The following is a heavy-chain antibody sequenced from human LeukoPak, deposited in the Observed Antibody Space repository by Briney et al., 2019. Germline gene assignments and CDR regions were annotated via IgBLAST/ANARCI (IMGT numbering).Heavy chain of an antibody. J-gene: IGHJ3*02. CDR2: ISAYNGNT. CDR3: ARVLGYYYGSGSYKGDAFDI. V-gene: IGHV1-18*01. Sequence: ASVKVSCKASGYTFTSYGISWVRQAPGQGLEWVGWISAYNGNTNYAQKLQGRVTMTTDTSTSTAYMELRSLRSDDTAVYYCARVLGYYYGSGSYKGDAFDIWGQGTMVTVSS. CDR1: GYTFTSYG. D-gene: IGHD3-10*01.